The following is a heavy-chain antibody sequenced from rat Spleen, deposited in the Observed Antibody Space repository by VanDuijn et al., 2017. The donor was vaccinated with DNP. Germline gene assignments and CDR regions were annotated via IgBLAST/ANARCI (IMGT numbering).Heavy chain of an antibody. CDR3: ARHVLPLRVWDY. CDR1: GFTFSDYY. Sequence: EVQLVESGGGLVQPGRSLKLSCAASGFTFSDYYMAWVCQAPTKGLEWVAYTSYDGGSYYNGDSVKGRFTISRDNAKSTLYLQMNSLRSEDMATYYCARHVLPLRVWDYWGQGVMVTVSS. CDR2: TSYDGGSY. V-gene: IGHV5-22*01. D-gene: IGHD1-4*01. J-gene: IGHJ2*01.